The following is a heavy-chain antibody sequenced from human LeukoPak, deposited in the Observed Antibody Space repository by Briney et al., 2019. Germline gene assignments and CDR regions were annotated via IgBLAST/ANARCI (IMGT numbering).Heavy chain of an antibody. CDR1: GFTFTNYA. CDR2: LYSAGNT. CDR3: ARAWDYIVVDF. J-gene: IGHJ4*02. Sequence: GGSLRLSCAASGFTFTNYAMSWVRQAPGKGLEWVSVLYSAGNTYYADSVKGRFTISRDNSKNTLFLQMDSLRPEDTAVYYCARAWDYIVVDFWGQGTLVTVSS. V-gene: IGHV3-66*02. D-gene: IGHD5-12*01.